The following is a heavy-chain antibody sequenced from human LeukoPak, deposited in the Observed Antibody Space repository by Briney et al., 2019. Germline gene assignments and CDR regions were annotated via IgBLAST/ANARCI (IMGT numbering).Heavy chain of an antibody. CDR1: GGSISSYY. D-gene: IGHD2-2*01. Sequence: PSETLSLTCTVSGGSISSYYWSWIRQPAGKGLEWIGRIYTSGSTNYNPSLKSRVTMSVDTSKNQFSLKLSSVTAADTAVYYCARDLXCSXTSCSDYXGQGTLVTVSS. V-gene: IGHV4-4*07. J-gene: IGHJ4*02. CDR2: IYTSGST. CDR3: ARDLXCSXTSCSDY.